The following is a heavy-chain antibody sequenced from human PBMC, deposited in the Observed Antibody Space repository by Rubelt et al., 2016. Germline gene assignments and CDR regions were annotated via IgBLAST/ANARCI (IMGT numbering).Heavy chain of an antibody. CDR2: ISDSGST. Sequence: QLQLQESGPGLVKPSETLSLTCTVSGGSISSSTYYWGWIRQPPGQGLEWIGSISDSGSTYYNASLKSRVTVSVDKSKNQFSLKCGSVTAADTAVYYCARHDRIPIKIFDPWGQGTLVTVSS. D-gene: IGHD3-10*01. CDR1: GGSISSSTYY. V-gene: IGHV4-39*01. CDR3: ARHDRIPIKIFDP. J-gene: IGHJ5*02.